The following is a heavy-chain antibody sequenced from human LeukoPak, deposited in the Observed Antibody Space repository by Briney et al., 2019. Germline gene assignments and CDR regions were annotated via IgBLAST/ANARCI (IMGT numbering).Heavy chain of an antibody. CDR1: GFTFSSYA. J-gene: IGHJ3*02. Sequence: GGSLRLSCAASGFTFSSYAMHWVRQAPGKGLEYVSATSSNGGSAYYANSVKDRFTISRDNSKNTLYLQMGSLRAEDMAVYYCARAAVVSDAFDIWAKGQWSPSLQ. CDR2: TSSNGGSA. V-gene: IGHV3-64*01. D-gene: IGHD3-22*01. CDR3: ARAAVVSDAFDI.